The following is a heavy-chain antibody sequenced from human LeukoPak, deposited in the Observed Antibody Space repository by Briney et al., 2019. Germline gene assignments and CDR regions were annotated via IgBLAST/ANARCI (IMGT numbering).Heavy chain of an antibody. Sequence: GGSLRLSCAASGFTFGNAWMNWVRQAPGKGLEWVGRIKSKTDGGTTDYAAPVKGRFTISRDDSKNTLYLQMNSLKTEDTAVYYCTTYYYDSSGYPSLTFDYWGQGTLVTVSS. CDR2: IKSKTDGGTT. D-gene: IGHD3-22*01. V-gene: IGHV3-15*07. J-gene: IGHJ4*02. CDR3: TTYYYDSSGYPSLTFDY. CDR1: GFTFGNAW.